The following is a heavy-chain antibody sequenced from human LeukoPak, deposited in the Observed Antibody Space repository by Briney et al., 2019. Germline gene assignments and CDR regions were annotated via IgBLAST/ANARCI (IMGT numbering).Heavy chain of an antibody. Sequence: GSSVKVSCKASGGTFSSYAISWVRQAPGQGLEWMGRIIPIFGTANYAQKFQGRVTITTDESTSTAYMELSSLRSEDTAVYYCARTPYYCDSSGYYYDDYFDYWGQGTLVTVSS. V-gene: IGHV1-69*05. J-gene: IGHJ4*02. D-gene: IGHD3-22*01. CDR3: ARTPYYCDSSGYYYDDYFDY. CDR1: GGTFSSYA. CDR2: IIPIFGTA.